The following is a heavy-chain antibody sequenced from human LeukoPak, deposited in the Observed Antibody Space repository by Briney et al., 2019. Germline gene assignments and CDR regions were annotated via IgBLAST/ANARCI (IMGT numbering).Heavy chain of an antibody. J-gene: IGHJ4*02. CDR2: IYYSGST. V-gene: IGHV4-59*01. CDR1: GGSISSYY. CDR3: AAYDYYDSRYFDY. D-gene: IGHD3-22*01. Sequence: SETLSLTCTVSGGSISSYYWSWIRQPPGKGLEWIGYIYYSGSTNYNPSLKSRVTISVDTSKNQFSLKLSSVTAADTAVYYCAAYDYYDSRYFDYWGQGHLFTVSS.